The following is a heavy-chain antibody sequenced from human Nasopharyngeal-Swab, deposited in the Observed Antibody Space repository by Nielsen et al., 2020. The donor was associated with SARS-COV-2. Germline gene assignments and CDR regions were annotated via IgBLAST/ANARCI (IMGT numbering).Heavy chain of an antibody. Sequence: GSLRLSCNVSGGSVSSGSYYWSWIRQPPGKGLEWIGYIYYSGSTNYNPSLKSRVTISVDTSKNQFSLKLSSVTAADTAVYYCAREGSTSPWNGYYYGMDVWGQGTTVTVSS. CDR2: IYYSGST. CDR3: AREGSTSPWNGYYYGMDV. CDR1: GGSVSSGSYY. J-gene: IGHJ6*02. V-gene: IGHV4-61*01. D-gene: IGHD2-2*01.